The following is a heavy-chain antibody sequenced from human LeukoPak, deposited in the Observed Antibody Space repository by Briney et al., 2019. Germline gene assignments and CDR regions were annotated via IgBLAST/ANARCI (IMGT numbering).Heavy chain of an antibody. V-gene: IGHV4-31*03. Sequence: SETLPLTCTVSGGSISSGDYYWSWIRQHPGKGLEWIGETNHSGSTNYNPSLKSRVTISVDTSKNQFSLKLSSVTAADTAVYYCAGPIVVVPATIIPQGYWGQGTLVTVSS. D-gene: IGHD2-2*01. J-gene: IGHJ4*02. CDR3: AGPIVVVPATIIPQGY. CDR2: TNHSGST. CDR1: GGSISSGDYY.